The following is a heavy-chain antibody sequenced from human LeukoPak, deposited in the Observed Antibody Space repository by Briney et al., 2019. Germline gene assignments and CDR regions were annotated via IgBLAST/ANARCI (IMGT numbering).Heavy chain of an antibody. J-gene: IGHJ6*03. V-gene: IGHV3-21*01. CDR2: ISSSSTYI. CDR1: GFTFSSYT. Sequence: PGGSLRLSYAASGFTFSSYTMNWVRQAPGKGLEWVSSISSSSTYIYYADSVKGRFTISRDNAKNSLYPQMNSLRAEDTAVYYCARTTVTSYFYYYMDVWGKGTTVTVSS. D-gene: IGHD4-17*01. CDR3: ARTTVTSYFYYYMDV.